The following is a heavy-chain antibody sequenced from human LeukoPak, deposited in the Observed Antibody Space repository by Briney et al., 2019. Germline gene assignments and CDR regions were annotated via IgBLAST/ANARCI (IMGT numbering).Heavy chain of an antibody. Sequence: PSETLSLTCTVSGGSISSYYWSWIRQPPGKGLEWIGYIYYSGSTNYNPSLKSRVTISVDTSKNQFSLKLSSVTAADTAVYYCARAGPLPGYDSSGYGIQHWGQGTLVTVSS. V-gene: IGHV4-59*12. CDR1: GGSISSYY. J-gene: IGHJ1*01. CDR3: ARAGPLPGYDSSGYGIQH. CDR2: IYYSGST. D-gene: IGHD3-22*01.